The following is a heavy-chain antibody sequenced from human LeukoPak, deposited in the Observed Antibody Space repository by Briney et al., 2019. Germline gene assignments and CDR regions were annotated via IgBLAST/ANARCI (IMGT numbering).Heavy chain of an antibody. V-gene: IGHV4-59*01. CDR1: GGSISSYY. CDR2: IYYSGST. Sequence: SETLSLTCTVSGGSISSYYWSWIRQPPGKGLEWIGYIYYSGSTNYNPSLKSRVTISVDTSKNQFSLKLSSVTAADTAVYYCARASFQYSSGWYAFDYWGRGTLVTVSS. J-gene: IGHJ4*02. CDR3: ARASFQYSSGWYAFDY. D-gene: IGHD6-19*01.